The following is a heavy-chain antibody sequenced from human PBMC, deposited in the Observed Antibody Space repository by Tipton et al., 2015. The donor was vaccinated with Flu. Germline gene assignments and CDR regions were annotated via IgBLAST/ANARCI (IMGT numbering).Heavy chain of an antibody. CDR3: ASSPIYDGSDYYYGTRFDP. Sequence: TLSLTCTVSGGSISSYYWSWIRQPPGKGLEWIGYIDYSGNTNYNPSLKSRVTLSVDTSKKQFSLKLSSVTAADTAVYYCASSPIYDGSDYYYGTRFDPWGQGTLVTVSS. CDR1: GGSISSYY. D-gene: IGHD3-22*01. J-gene: IGHJ5*02. V-gene: IGHV4-59*01. CDR2: IDYSGNT.